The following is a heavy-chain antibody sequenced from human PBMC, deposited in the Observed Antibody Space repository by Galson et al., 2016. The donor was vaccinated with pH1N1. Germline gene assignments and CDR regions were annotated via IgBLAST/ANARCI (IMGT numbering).Heavy chain of an antibody. CDR2: INPGNDNT. D-gene: IGHD3-3*01. V-gene: IGHV1-3*01. J-gene: IGHJ5*02. CDR1: GYTFTSFA. CDR3: ARSTIFAMVNGCFDP. Sequence: SVKVSCKASGYTFTSFAIHWVRQAPGQRLEWMGWINPGNDNTKYSKKFQGRVTITRDTSATTAYMELSSLRSEDTAVYYCARSTIFAMVNGCFDPRGQGTLITVSS.